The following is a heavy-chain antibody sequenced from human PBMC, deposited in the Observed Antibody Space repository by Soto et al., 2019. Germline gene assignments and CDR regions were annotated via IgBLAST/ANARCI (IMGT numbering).Heavy chain of an antibody. Sequence: VQLQESGPGLVKPSETLSLTCTVSGGSISSYYWSWIRQPPGKGLEWIGYIYYSGSTNYNPSLKSRVTIPVDTYKNQLSLKLSSVTAADTAVYYCARGGGVVAAMHAFDIWGQGTMVTVSS. CDR3: ARGGGVVAAMHAFDI. CDR1: GGSISSYY. J-gene: IGHJ3*02. V-gene: IGHV4-59*01. D-gene: IGHD2-15*01. CDR2: IYYSGST.